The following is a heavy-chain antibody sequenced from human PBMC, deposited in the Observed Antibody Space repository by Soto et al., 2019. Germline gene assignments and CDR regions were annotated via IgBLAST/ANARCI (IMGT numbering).Heavy chain of an antibody. CDR2: TSDSAGSS. V-gene: IGHV3-23*01. CDR1: GFTFSSYA. D-gene: IGHD5-12*01. CDR3: AKGGPRDGYKDFDY. Sequence: GGSLRLSCAASGFTFSSYAMTWVRQAPGKGLEWVSSTSDSAGSSYYADSVKGRFTISRGNSKNTLYLQMSSLRAEDTAVYYCAKGGPRDGYKDFDYWGRGTLVTVSS. J-gene: IGHJ4*02.